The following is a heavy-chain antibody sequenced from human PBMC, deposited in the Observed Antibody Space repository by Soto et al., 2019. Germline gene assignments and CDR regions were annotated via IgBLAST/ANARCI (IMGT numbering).Heavy chain of an antibody. CDR1: GFTFSSYA. CDR3: ARDHYGSGSYSYRGFDY. J-gene: IGHJ4*02. V-gene: IGHV3-30-3*01. CDR2: ISYDGSNK. D-gene: IGHD3-10*01. Sequence: QVQLVESGGGVVQPGRSLRLSCAASGFTFSSYAMHWVRQAPGKGLEWVAVISYDGSNKYYADSVKGRFTISRDNSKNTLYLQMNSLRAEDTAVYYCARDHYGSGSYSYRGFDYWGQGTLVTDSS.